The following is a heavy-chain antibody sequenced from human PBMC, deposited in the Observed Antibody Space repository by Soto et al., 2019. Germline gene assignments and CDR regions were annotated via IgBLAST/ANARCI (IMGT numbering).Heavy chain of an antibody. Sequence: PSETLSLTCAVSGGPISSSNWCTWVRQPPGEGLEWIGEILRSGTTHYNPSLKSRVAISIDKSTNQLSLQLTSVTAADTAVYYCAGPSRPTYGGIDYWGQGSLVTVSS. CDR2: ILRSGTT. D-gene: IGHD3-16*01. V-gene: IGHV4-4*02. CDR1: GGPISSSNW. J-gene: IGHJ4*02. CDR3: AGPSRPTYGGIDY.